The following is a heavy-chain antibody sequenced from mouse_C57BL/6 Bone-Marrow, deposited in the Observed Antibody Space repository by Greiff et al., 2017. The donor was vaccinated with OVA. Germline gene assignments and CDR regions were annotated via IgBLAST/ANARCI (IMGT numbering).Heavy chain of an antibody. Sequence: EVHLVESGGGLVQPGGSMKLSCVASGFTFSNYWMNWVRQSPEKGLEWVAQIRLKSDNYATHYAESVKGRFTISRDDSKSSVYLQMNNLRAEDTGIYYCTSITTVVARGYWGQGTTLTVSS. J-gene: IGHJ2*01. CDR1: GFTFSNYW. D-gene: IGHD1-1*01. CDR2: IRLKSDNYAT. CDR3: TSITTVVARGY. V-gene: IGHV6-3*01.